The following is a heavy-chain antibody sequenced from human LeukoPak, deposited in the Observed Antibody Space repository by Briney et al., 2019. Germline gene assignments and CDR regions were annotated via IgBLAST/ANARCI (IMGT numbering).Heavy chain of an antibody. CDR3: GKKRAAVAGGTNFSYYRDV. Sequence: GRSLRLSCAASGVTFSNYVMHWVRQAPGKGLEWVAVISYDGSNKYYADSVKGRFTISRDNSKNTLYEQMNSLRAEDTAVYYCGKKRAAVAGGTNFSYYRDVWAKGTTVTVSS. D-gene: IGHD6-19*01. J-gene: IGHJ6*03. V-gene: IGHV3-30*18. CDR2: ISYDGSNK. CDR1: GVTFSNYV.